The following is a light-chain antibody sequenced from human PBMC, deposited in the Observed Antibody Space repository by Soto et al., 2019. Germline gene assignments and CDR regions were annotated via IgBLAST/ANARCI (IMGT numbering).Light chain of an antibody. Sequence: EIVLTQSPGTLSLSPGERATLSCRASQSVGRNYVAWFQKKPGQAPRLLIYDASTRAAGIPDQFGGSGSGTDFTLTISRLEPEDFAVYYCQQYVNSPITFGRGTRLEIK. CDR3: QQYVNSPIT. CDR1: QSVGRNY. CDR2: DAS. V-gene: IGKV3-20*01. J-gene: IGKJ5*01.